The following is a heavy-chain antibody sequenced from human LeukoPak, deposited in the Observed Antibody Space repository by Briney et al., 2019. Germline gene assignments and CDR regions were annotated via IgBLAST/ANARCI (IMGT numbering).Heavy chain of an antibody. V-gene: IGHV6-1*01. CDR1: GDSVSSNSAA. D-gene: IGHD6-19*01. Sequence: SQTLSLTCAISGDSVSSNSAAWNWIRQSPWRGLEWLGRTYYRYKWYNEYAVSVKSRITISPDTSKNQFSLQLNSVTPEDTAVYYCAREGIAVATYYFDYWGQGTLVTVSS. CDR3: AREGIAVATYYFDY. CDR2: TYYRYKWYN. J-gene: IGHJ4*02.